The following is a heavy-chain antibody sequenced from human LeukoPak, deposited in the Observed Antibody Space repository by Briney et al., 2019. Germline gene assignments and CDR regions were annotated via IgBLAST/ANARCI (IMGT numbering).Heavy chain of an antibody. Sequence: GGSLRLSCTASGFRFSSYEMNWVRQAPGRGLEWVSYIGNTGRTIYYVDSVKGRFTVSRDNAKNSLYLQMNSLRAEDTAIYYCVRGDRYFFDYWGQGTLVTVSS. D-gene: IGHD1-14*01. CDR2: IGNTGRTI. V-gene: IGHV3-48*03. CDR1: GFRFSSYE. J-gene: IGHJ4*02. CDR3: VRGDRYFFDY.